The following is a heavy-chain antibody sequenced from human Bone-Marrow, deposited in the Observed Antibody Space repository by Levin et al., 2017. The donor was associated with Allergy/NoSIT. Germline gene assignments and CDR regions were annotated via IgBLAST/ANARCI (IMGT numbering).Heavy chain of an antibody. CDR2: IIPLFGTT. J-gene: IGHJ4*02. D-gene: IGHD2-8*01. Sequence: SVKVSCKTSGDTFSNSAISWFRQAPGQGLEWVGGIIPLFGTTNYAQKFQDRVTLPADISTSTAYMEFSSLTSEDTAVYYCARAPSPLYVDYWGQGTLVTVSS. CDR3: ARAPSPLYVDY. V-gene: IGHV1-69*06. CDR1: GDTFSNSA.